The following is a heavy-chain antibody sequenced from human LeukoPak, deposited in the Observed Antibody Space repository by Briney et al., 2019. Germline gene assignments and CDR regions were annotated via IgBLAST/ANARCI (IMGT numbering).Heavy chain of an antibody. CDR1: GGSISSGGYS. Sequence: SETLSLTCAVSGGSISSGGYSWSWIRQPPGEGLEWIGYIYHSGSTYYNPSLKSRVTISVDRSKNQFSLKLSSVTAADTAVYYCARVGSSGWYFGGFEYWGQGTLVTVSS. D-gene: IGHD6-19*01. V-gene: IGHV4-30-2*01. CDR3: ARVGSSGWYFGGFEY. J-gene: IGHJ4*02. CDR2: IYHSGST.